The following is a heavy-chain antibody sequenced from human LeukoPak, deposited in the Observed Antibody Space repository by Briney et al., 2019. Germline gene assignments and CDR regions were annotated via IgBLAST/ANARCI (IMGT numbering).Heavy chain of an antibody. CDR3: ARDLDDFWSGPFFS. V-gene: IGHV1-2*06. CDR1: GYTFTRYY. J-gene: IGHJ5*02. D-gene: IGHD3-3*01. Sequence: ASVKVSCKASGYTFTRYYMHWVRQAPGQGLEWMGRINPNSGGTNYAQKFQGRVTMTRDTSISTAYMELSRLRSDDTAVYYCARDLDDFWSGPFFSWGQGTLVTVSS. CDR2: INPNSGGT.